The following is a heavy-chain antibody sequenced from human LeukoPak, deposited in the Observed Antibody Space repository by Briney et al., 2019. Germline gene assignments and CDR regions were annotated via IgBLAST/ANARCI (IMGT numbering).Heavy chain of an antibody. V-gene: IGHV3-9*01. CDR3: AKDIWSGYDWSPADAFDI. CDR1: GFTFDDYA. CDR2: ISWNSGSI. D-gene: IGHD5-12*01. J-gene: IGHJ3*02. Sequence: GGSLRLSCAASGFTFDDYAMHWVRQAPGKGLEWVSGISWNSGSIGYADSVKGRFTISRDNAKNSLYLQMNGLRAEDTALYYCAKDIWSGYDWSPADAFDIWGQGTMVTVSS.